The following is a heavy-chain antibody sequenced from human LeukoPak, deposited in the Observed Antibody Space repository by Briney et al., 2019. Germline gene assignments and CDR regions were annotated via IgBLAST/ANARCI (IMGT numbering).Heavy chain of an antibody. V-gene: IGHV3-30-3*01. J-gene: IGHJ4*02. CDR1: GFTFSSYA. D-gene: IGHD2-2*01. CDR3: ARGYCSSPSCWGFDY. Sequence: PGGSLRLSCAASGFTFSSYAMHWVRQAPGKGLEWVAVISYDGGYKYCADSVKGRFTISRDNYKNTLYLQINSMRVEDMAVYYCARGYCSSPSCWGFDYWGQGTLVTVSS. CDR2: ISYDGGYK.